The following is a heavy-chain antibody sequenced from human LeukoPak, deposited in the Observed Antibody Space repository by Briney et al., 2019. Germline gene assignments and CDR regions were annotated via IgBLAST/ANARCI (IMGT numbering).Heavy chain of an antibody. CDR1: GFTFSSYG. J-gene: IGHJ4*02. D-gene: IGHD3-10*01. CDR2: IWYDGSNK. Sequence: PGRSLRLSCAASGFTFSSYGMHWVRQAPGKGLEWVAVIWYDGSNKYYADSVKGRFTISRDNSKNTLYLQMNSLRVEDTAVYYCAREKRITMVRGVIPNLFDYWGQGTLVTVSS. CDR3: AREKRITMVRGVIPNLFDY. V-gene: IGHV3-33*01.